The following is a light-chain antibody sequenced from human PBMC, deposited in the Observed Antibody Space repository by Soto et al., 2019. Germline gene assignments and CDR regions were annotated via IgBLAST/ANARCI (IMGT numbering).Light chain of an antibody. CDR1: SSDVGNSNG. Sequence: QCALTQPPSVSGSPGQSVAISCTGTSSDVGNSNGVSWYQQAPGTAPKLMIYDVTNRPSGVPDRFSGSKSGNTASLTISGLQAEDEADYYCSSYTSSSTYVFGTGTKLTVL. V-gene: IGLV2-18*02. CDR2: DVT. CDR3: SSYTSSSTYV. J-gene: IGLJ1*01.